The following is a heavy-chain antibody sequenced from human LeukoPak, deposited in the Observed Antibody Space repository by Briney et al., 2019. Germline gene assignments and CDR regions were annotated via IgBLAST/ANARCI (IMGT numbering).Heavy chain of an antibody. CDR1: GGSISSSSYY. CDR2: IYYSGST. D-gene: IGHD5-18*01. J-gene: IGHJ4*02. V-gene: IGHV4-39*01. Sequence: SETLSLTCTVSGGSISSSSYYWGWVRQPPGNGREWIGTIYYSGSTYYNPSLKSRVTISVDTSKHQFSLKLSSVTAADTAVYYCARSLSAMDYFDYWGQGTLVTVSS. CDR3: ARSLSAMDYFDY.